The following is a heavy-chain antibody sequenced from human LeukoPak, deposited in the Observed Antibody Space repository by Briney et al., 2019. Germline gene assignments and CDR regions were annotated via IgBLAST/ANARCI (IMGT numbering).Heavy chain of an antibody. D-gene: IGHD3-22*01. V-gene: IGHV1-18*01. CDR3: ARSGVGYFYDNTGYYPLDY. CDR1: GYTFTNYG. J-gene: IGHJ4*02. CDR2: ISAHNGNT. Sequence: GASVKVSCKASGYTFTNYGISWVRQAPGQGLEWMGWISAHNGNTKNAQKFQGRVTMTTDTSTSTAFMELRSLRSDDTAVYYCARSGVGYFYDNTGYYPLDYWGQGTLVTVSS.